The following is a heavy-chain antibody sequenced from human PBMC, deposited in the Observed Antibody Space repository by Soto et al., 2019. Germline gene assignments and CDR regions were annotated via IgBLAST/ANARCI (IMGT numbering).Heavy chain of an antibody. V-gene: IGHV3-30-3*01. CDR2: ISYGGSNK. CDR3: AREKNVSRFLELNQYYYDGMDV. J-gene: IGHJ6*02. CDR1: GVTFSGYA. Sequence: GGSLRLSCAASGVTFSGYAMHWVRQAPGKGLEWVAVISYGGSNKYYADSVKGRFTISRDNSKNTLYLQMNSLRAEDTAVYYCAREKNVSRFLELNQYYYDGMDVWGQGTMVTVSS. D-gene: IGHD3-3*01.